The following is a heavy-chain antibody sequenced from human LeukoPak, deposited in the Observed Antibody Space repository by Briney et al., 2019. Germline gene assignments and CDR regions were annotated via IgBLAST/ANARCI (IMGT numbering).Heavy chain of an antibody. D-gene: IGHD6-19*01. Sequence: ASVKVSCKVSGYTLTELSMHWVRQAPGKGLEWMGGFDPEDGETIYAQKFQGRVTMTEDISTDTAYMELSSLRSEDTAVYYCATDLSSGWYLGYWGQGTLVTVSS. V-gene: IGHV1-24*01. CDR3: ATDLSSGWYLGY. CDR2: FDPEDGET. CDR1: GYTLTELS. J-gene: IGHJ4*02.